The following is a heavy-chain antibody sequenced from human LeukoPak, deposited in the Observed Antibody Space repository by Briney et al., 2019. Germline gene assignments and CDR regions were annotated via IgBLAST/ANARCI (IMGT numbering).Heavy chain of an antibody. D-gene: IGHD5-24*01. Sequence: GGSLRLSCAASGFTFSSYGMHWVRQAPGKGLEWVAVIPYDGSNKYYADSVKGRFTISRDNSKNTLYLQMNSLRAEDTAVYYCARNLGADGYNLFDYWGQGTLVTVSS. J-gene: IGHJ4*02. V-gene: IGHV3-30*03. CDR2: IPYDGSNK. CDR3: ARNLGADGYNLFDY. CDR1: GFTFSSYG.